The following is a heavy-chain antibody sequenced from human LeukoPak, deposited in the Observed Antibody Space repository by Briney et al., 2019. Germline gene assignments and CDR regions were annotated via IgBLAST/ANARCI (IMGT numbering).Heavy chain of an antibody. CDR1: GGSFSGYY. V-gene: IGHV4-34*12. CDR2: IIHSGST. D-gene: IGHD2-15*01. CDR3: ARAAPRVCSGGSCYQYYYYYYGMDV. Sequence: SEPLSLTWAVYGGSFSGYYWSGIRQPPGKGLEWIGEIIHSGSTNYNPSLKSRVTISVDTSKTQFSLKLSSVTAADTAVYYCARAAPRVCSGGSCYQYYYYYYGMDVWGQGTTVTVSS. J-gene: IGHJ6*02.